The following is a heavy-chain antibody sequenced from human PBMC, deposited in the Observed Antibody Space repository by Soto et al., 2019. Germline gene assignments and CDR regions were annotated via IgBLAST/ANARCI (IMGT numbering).Heavy chain of an antibody. Sequence: PGESLKISCKGFGYNFINNWVVWVRQMPGKGLEWMVIVYPTDSDTRYSPSFQGQVTISVYKSISTAYLQWGSLKASDTAMYYCARLPDQAVAGTSYYGMAXWGQGTTVTV. J-gene: IGHJ6*02. CDR2: VYPTDSDT. D-gene: IGHD6-19*01. CDR3: ARLPDQAVAGTSYYGMAX. CDR1: GYNFINNW. V-gene: IGHV5-51*01.